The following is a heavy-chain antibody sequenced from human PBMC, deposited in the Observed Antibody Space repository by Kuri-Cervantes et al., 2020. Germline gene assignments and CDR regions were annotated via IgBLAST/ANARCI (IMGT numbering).Heavy chain of an antibody. D-gene: IGHD2-2*01. Sequence: GGSLRLSCAASGFTFSSYAMSWVRQAPGKGLEWVSAISGSGGSTYYADSVKGRFTSSRDNARNSLYLQMNSLRAEDTAVYYCAREGGYCSGTSCYFWFDPWGQGTLVTVSS. V-gene: IGHV3-23*01. J-gene: IGHJ5*02. CDR3: AREGGYCSGTSCYFWFDP. CDR2: ISGSGGST. CDR1: GFTFSSYA.